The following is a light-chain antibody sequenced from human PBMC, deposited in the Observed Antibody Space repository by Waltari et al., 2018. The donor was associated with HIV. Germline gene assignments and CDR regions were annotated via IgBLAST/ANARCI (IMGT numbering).Light chain of an antibody. CDR3: TSYISSSAPV. Sequence: SALTQPAPVSGPPGPSITIPSHLNDYDYVSWYQRHPGKAPKVIIYEVSNRPSGLSNRFSGSKSGNTATLTISGLQPEDEADYFCTSYISSSAPVFGRGTKVTVL. CDR1: HLNDYDY. V-gene: IGLV2-14*01. J-gene: IGLJ6*01. CDR2: EVS.